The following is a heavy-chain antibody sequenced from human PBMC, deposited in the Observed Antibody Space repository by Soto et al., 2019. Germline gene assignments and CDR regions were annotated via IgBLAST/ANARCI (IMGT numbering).Heavy chain of an antibody. D-gene: IGHD6-6*01. CDR2: ISSSSSTI. V-gene: IGHV3-48*02. CDR1: GFTFSSYS. J-gene: IGHJ6*02. CDR3: ARPEYSSSSYGMDV. Sequence: EVQLLDSGGGLVQPGGSLRLSCAASGFTFSSYSMNWVRQAPGKGLEWVSYISSSSSTIYYADSVKGRFTISRDNAKNSLYLQMNSLRDEDTAVYYCARPEYSSSSYGMDVWGQGTTVTVSS.